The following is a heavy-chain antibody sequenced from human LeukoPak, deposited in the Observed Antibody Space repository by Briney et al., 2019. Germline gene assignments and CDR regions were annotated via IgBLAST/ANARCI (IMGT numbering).Heavy chain of an antibody. Sequence: GGSLRLSCAASGFTFDDYAMHWVRQAPGKGLEWVSGISWNSGSIGYADSVKGRFTISRDNAKNSLYLQMNSLRAEDTALYYCAKDVEMATISAFDTWGQGTMVTVSS. CDR3: AKDVEMATISAFDT. V-gene: IGHV3-9*01. J-gene: IGHJ3*02. D-gene: IGHD5-24*01. CDR2: ISWNSGSI. CDR1: GFTFDDYA.